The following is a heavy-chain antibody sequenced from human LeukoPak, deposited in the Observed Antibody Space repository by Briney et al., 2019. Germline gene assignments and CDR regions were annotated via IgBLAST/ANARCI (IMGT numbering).Heavy chain of an antibody. V-gene: IGHV3-48*03. CDR2: ISSSGSTI. Sequence: GGSLRLSCAASGFTFRSNEMNWVRQAPGKGQEWLSYISSSGSTIHYVDSVKGRFTISRDNAKNSLFLQMNSLRAEDTAVYYCASGVHYTSGWIDIWGQGTMVTVSS. CDR1: GFTFRSNE. D-gene: IGHD6-19*01. CDR3: ASGVHYTSGWIDI. J-gene: IGHJ3*02.